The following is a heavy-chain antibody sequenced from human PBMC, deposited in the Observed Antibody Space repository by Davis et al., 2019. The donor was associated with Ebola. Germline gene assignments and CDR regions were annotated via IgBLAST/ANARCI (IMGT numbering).Heavy chain of an antibody. CDR3: AGAGYSSGWNFDY. CDR1: DGSISSGGYS. V-gene: IGHV4-61*08. Sequence: SETLSLTCEVSDGSISSGGYSWGWIRQPPGKGLEWIGYIYYSGNTNSNPSLKSRVTISVDTSKNQFSLKLSSVTAADTAVYYCAGAGYSSGWNFDYWGQGTLVTVSS. CDR2: IYYSGNT. J-gene: IGHJ4*02. D-gene: IGHD6-19*01.